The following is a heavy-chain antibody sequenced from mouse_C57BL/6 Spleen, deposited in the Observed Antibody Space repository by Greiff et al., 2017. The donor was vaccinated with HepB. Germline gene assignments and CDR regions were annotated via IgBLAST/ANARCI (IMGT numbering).Heavy chain of an antibody. V-gene: IGHV5-4*01. Sequence: VQLVESGGGLVKPGGSLKLSCAASGFTFSSYAMSWVRQTPEKRLEWVATISDGGSYTYYPDNVKGRFTISRDNAKNNLYLQMSHLKSEDTAMYYCAREELGRAMDYWGQGTSVTVSS. CDR1: GFTFSSYA. J-gene: IGHJ4*01. CDR3: AREELGRAMDY. CDR2: ISDGGSYT. D-gene: IGHD4-1*01.